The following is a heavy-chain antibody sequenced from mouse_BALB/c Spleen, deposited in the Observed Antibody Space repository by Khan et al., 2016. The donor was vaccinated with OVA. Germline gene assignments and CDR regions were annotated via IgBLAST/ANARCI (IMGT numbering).Heavy chain of an antibody. J-gene: IGHJ3*01. CDR1: GFSFSNYA. V-gene: IGHV5-6-5*01. CDR3: ARDYWFVY. CDR2: ISSGDTT. Sequence: EVQLVESGGGLVKPGGSLKVSCAVSGFSFSNYAMSWVRQTPEKRLEWVASISSGDTTYYPDSVKGRVTISRDNARNILYLQMSSLRSEDTALYYCARDYWFVYWGQGTLVTVSA.